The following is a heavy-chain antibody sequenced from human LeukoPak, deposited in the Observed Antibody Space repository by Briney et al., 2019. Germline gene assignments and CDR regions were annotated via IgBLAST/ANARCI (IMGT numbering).Heavy chain of an antibody. D-gene: IGHD2-2*01. V-gene: IGHV1-69*13. CDR3: ARVRGGDCSSTSCSYWPFDY. CDR1: GGTFSSYA. CDR2: IIPIFGTA. J-gene: IGHJ4*02. Sequence: ASVKVSCKASGGTFSSYAISWVRQAPGQGLEWMGGIIPIFGTANYAQEFQGRVTITADESTSTAYMELSSLRSEDTAVYYCARVRGGDCSSTSCSYWPFDYWGQGTLVTVSS.